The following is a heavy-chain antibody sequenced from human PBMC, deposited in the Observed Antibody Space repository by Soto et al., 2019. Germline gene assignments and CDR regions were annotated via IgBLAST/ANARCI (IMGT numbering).Heavy chain of an antibody. Sequence: GGSLRLSCAASGFTFDDYAMHWVRQAPGKGLEWVSGISWNSGSIGYADSVKGRFTISRDNAKNSLYLQMNSLRAEDTALYYCARAGGYCSGGSCYSVYYFDYWGQGTLVTVSS. CDR2: ISWNSGSI. V-gene: IGHV3-9*01. CDR3: ARAGGYCSGGSCYSVYYFDY. J-gene: IGHJ4*02. CDR1: GFTFDDYA. D-gene: IGHD2-15*01.